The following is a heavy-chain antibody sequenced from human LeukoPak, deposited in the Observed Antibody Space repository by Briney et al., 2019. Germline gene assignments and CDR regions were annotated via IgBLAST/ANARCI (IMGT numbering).Heavy chain of an antibody. J-gene: IGHJ4*02. CDR1: GGSISSYH. D-gene: IGHD1-26*01. CDR3: ARAPSVGATSYFDY. CDR2: IYYSGST. V-gene: IGHV4-59*01. Sequence: SETLSLTCTVSGGSISSYHWSWIRQPPGKGLEWIGYIYYSGSTNYNPSLKSRVTISVDTSKNQFSLKLSSVTAADTAVYYCARAPSVGATSYFDYWGQGTLVTVSS.